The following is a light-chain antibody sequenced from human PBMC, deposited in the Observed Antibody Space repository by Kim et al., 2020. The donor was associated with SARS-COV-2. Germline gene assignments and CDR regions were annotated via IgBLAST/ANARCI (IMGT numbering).Light chain of an antibody. CDR2: DAS. V-gene: IGKV1-33*01. CDR3: QQYQSLPALT. CDR1: QDIKNF. Sequence: DIQMAQSPSSLSASVGDRVTITCQASQDIKNFLNWYQVKPGRAPELLIYDASNLDTGVPSRFSGSGSGTHFTFTITSLQPEDVATYYCQQYQSLPALTFGGVTKVDIK. J-gene: IGKJ4*01.